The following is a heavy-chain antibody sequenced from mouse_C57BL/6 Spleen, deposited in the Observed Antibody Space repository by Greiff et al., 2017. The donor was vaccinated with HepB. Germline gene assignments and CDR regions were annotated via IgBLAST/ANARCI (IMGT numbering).Heavy chain of an antibody. V-gene: IGHV5-9-1*02. J-gene: IGHJ4*01. CDR3: TRDENYYGSSPYCAMDC. Sequence: EVQLVESGEGLVKPGGSLKLSCAASGFTFSSYAMSWVRQTPEKRLEWVAYISSGGDYIYYADTVKGRFTISRDNARNTLYLQMSSLKSEDTAMYYCTRDENYYGSSPYCAMDCWGQGTSVTVSS. D-gene: IGHD1-1*01. CDR1: GFTFSSYA. CDR2: ISSGGDYI.